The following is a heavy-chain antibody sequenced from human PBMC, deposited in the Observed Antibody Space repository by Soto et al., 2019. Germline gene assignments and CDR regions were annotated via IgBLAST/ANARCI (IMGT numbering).Heavy chain of an antibody. CDR1: GFTFGIYS. Sequence: EVQLVESGGGLVQPGGSLRLSCAASGFTFGIYSMNWIRQAPGKGLEWVSYITSSSSTIYYADSVKGRFTISRDNDENSLYLQMNILRAEDTAVYYCARDGRNGYDDYWGQGILVTVSS. CDR3: ARDGRNGYDDY. D-gene: IGHD5-12*01. J-gene: IGHJ4*02. CDR2: ITSSSSTI. V-gene: IGHV3-48*01.